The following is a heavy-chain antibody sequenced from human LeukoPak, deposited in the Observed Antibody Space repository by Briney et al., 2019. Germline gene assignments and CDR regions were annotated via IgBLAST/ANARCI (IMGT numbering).Heavy chain of an antibody. Sequence: GGSLRLSCAASGFTFSSYSMNWVRQAPGKGLEWVGRIKSKTDGGTTDYAAPVKGRFTISRDDSKNTLYLQMNSLKTEDTAVYYCTRLQRGYYSGSYYDGAPFDYWGQGTLVTVSS. V-gene: IGHV3-15*01. J-gene: IGHJ4*02. D-gene: IGHD1-26*01. CDR3: TRLQRGYYSGSYYDGAPFDY. CDR1: GFTFSSYS. CDR2: IKSKTDGGTT.